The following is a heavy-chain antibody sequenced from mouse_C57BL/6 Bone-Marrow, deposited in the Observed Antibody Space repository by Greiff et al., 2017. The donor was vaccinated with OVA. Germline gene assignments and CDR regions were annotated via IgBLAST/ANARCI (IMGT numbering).Heavy chain of an antibody. CDR3: TVNCSSYDY. Sequence: VQLQQSGAELVRPGASVKLSCTASGFNIKDDYMHWVKQRPEQGLEWIGWIDPENGDTEYASKFQGKATITADTSSNTAYLQLSSLTSEDTAVYYCTVNCSSYDYWGQGTTLTVSS. J-gene: IGHJ2*01. CDR2: IDPENGDT. V-gene: IGHV14-4*01. D-gene: IGHD1-1*01. CDR1: GFNIKDDY.